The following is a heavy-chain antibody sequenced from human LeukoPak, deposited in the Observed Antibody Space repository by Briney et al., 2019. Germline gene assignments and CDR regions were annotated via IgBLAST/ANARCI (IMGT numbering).Heavy chain of an antibody. D-gene: IGHD2-21*02. CDR3: ARLHCGGDCYSPIWDY. V-gene: IGHV4-4*02. Sequence: SGTLSLTCAVSGGSISSSNWWSWVRQPPGKGLEGIGEIYHSGSTNYNPSLKSRVTISVDKSKNQFSLKLSSVTAADTAVYYCARLHCGGDCYSPIWDYWGQGTLVTVSS. CDR2: IYHSGST. J-gene: IGHJ4*02. CDR1: GGSISSSNW.